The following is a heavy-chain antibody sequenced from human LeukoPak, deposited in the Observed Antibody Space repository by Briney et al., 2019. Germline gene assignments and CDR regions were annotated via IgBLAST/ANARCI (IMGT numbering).Heavy chain of an antibody. D-gene: IGHD3-10*01. Sequence: SETLSLTCAVSGGAISNSNWWSWVRQPPGKGLEWIGEIYHSGRDNYNPSLKSRVTISIDTSNDQFSLKLYSVTAADTAVYYCARHGSGTYFVSWGQGTLVTVSS. CDR2: IYHSGRD. J-gene: IGHJ5*02. CDR3: ARHGSGTYFVS. V-gene: IGHV4-4*02. CDR1: GGAISNSNW.